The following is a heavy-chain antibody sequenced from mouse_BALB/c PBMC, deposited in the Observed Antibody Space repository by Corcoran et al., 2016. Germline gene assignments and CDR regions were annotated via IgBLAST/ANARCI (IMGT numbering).Heavy chain of an antibody. J-gene: IGHJ1*01. CDR1: GYTFTSYV. CDR2: INPYNDGT. D-gene: IGHD1-1*01. Sequence: EVQLQQSGPELVKPGASVMMSCKASGYTFTSYVMHWVKQKPGQGLEWIGYINPYNDGTKYNEKFKGKATLTSDKSSSTAYMELSSLTSEDSAVYYCARRTTVVATDWYFDVWGAGTTVTVSS. CDR3: ARRTTVVATDWYFDV. V-gene: IGHV1S136*01.